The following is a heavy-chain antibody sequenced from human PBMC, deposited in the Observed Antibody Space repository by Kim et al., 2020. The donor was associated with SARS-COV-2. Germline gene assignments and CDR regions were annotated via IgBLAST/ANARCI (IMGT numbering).Heavy chain of an antibody. CDR3: ARERSYYGRYY. CDR2: IYYSGST. V-gene: IGHV4-39*07. D-gene: IGHD1-26*01. Sequence: SETLSLTCTVSGVSISSSSYYWGWIRQPPGKGLEWIGCIYYSGSTYYNPSLRSRVTISVDTSKNQFSLKLNSVTAADTAVYFCARERSYYGRYYWGLETL. CDR1: GVSISSSSYY. J-gene: IGHJ4*01.